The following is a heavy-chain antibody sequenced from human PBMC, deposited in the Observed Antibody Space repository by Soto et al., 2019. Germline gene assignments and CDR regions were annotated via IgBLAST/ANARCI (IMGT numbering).Heavy chain of an antibody. Sequence: SETLSLTCTVSGGSIGSSGYYWAWIRRPPGKGLEWVGTIYYTGTTYYNPFLKTRLTISVDTSKNQFSLKLSSVTASDTAVYFCARYYDTSDRPYFHHWGQGALVTVSS. V-gene: IGHV4-39*01. CDR1: GGSIGSSGYY. J-gene: IGHJ1*01. D-gene: IGHD3-22*01. CDR2: IYYTGTT. CDR3: ARYYDTSDRPYFHH.